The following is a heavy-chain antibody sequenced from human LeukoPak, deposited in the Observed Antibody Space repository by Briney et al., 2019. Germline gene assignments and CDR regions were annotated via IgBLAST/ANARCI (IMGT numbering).Heavy chain of an antibody. D-gene: IGHD5-24*01. J-gene: IGHJ6*03. CDR2: IYYSGST. V-gene: IGHV4-59*01. Sequence: SETLSLTCTVSGGSISSYYWSWIRQPPGKGLEWIGYIYYSGSTNYNPSLKSRVTISVDTSKNQFSLKLSSVTAADTAVYYCARWATHYYYYYYMDVWGKGTTVTVSS. CDR1: GGSISSYY. CDR3: ARWATHYYYYYYMDV.